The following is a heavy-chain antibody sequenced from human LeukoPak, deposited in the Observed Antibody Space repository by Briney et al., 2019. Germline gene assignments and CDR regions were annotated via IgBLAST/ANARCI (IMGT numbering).Heavy chain of an antibody. CDR2: IIPIFGTA. CDR3: ARDSRDSSGYYYCDY. CDR1: GGTFSSYA. J-gene: IGHJ4*02. D-gene: IGHD3-22*01. V-gene: IGHV1-69*06. Sequence: SVKVSRKASGGTFSSYAISWVRQAPGQGLEWMGGIIPIFGTANYAQKFQGRVTITADKSTSTAYMELSSLRSEDTAVYYCARDSRDSSGYYYCDYWGQGTLVTVSS.